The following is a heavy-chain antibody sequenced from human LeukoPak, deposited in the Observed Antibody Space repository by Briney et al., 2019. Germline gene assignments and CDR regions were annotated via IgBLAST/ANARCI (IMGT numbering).Heavy chain of an antibody. Sequence: SQTLSLTCTVSGGSISSGDYYWSWIRQPPGKGLEWIGYIYYSGSTYYNPSLKSRVTISVDTSKNQFSLKLSSVTAADTAVYYCARSSSGWYGGKFGYWGQGTLVTVSS. CDR1: GGSISSGDYY. J-gene: IGHJ4*02. CDR2: IYYSGST. CDR3: ARSSSGWYGGKFGY. V-gene: IGHV4-30-4*01. D-gene: IGHD6-19*01.